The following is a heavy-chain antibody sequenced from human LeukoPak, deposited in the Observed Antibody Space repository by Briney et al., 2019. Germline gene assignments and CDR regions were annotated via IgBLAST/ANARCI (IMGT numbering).Heavy chain of an antibody. Sequence: PGRSLRLSCAASGFTFNDYWMSWVRQAPGKGLEWVANIKEDGSEKYYVDSVKGRFTISRDNAKNSLYLQMTSLRAEDTAVYYCARGGYYYRWGQGTLVTVSS. CDR3: ARGGYYYR. J-gene: IGHJ5*02. V-gene: IGHV3-7*05. CDR2: IKEDGSEK. CDR1: GFTFNDYW. D-gene: IGHD3-22*01.